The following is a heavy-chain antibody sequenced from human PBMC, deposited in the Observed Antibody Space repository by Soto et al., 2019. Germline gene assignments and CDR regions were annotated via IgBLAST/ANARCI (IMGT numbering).Heavy chain of an antibody. CDR1: GFTFSSYA. CDR3: AIVIQLWPSDYYYGMDV. V-gene: IGHV3-23*01. J-gene: IGHJ6*02. Sequence: GGSLRLSCAASGFTFSSYAMSWVRQAPGKGLEWVSAISGSGGSTYYADSVKGRFTISRDNYKNTLYLQMNSLRAEDTAVYYFAIVIQLWPSDYYYGMDVWGQGTTVTVSS. D-gene: IGHD5-18*01. CDR2: ISGSGGST.